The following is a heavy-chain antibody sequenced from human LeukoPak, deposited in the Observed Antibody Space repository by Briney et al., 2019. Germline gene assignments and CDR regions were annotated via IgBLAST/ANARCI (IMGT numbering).Heavy chain of an antibody. CDR3: ARDPRECSSTSCGYLAY. Sequence: GRSLRLSCAASVFTFSIYAMHWVRQAPGKGLEWGAVISYDGSNKYYADSVKGRFTISRDNSKNTLYLQMNSMRAEDTAVYYCARDPRECSSTSCGYLAYSGQRTLPTASS. CDR1: VFTFSIYA. D-gene: IGHD2-2*01. J-gene: IGHJ4*02. V-gene: IGHV3-30*04. CDR2: ISYDGSNK.